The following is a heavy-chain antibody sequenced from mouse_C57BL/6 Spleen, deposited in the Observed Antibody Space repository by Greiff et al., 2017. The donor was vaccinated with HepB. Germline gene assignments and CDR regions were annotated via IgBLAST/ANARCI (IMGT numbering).Heavy chain of an antibody. CDR2: INPYNGGT. CDR3: AIYDGPWFAY. V-gene: IGHV1-19*01. D-gene: IGHD2-3*01. J-gene: IGHJ3*01. CDR1: GYTFTDYY. Sequence: VQLQQSGPVLVKPGASVKMSCKASGYTFTDYYMNWVKQSHGKSLEWIGVINPYNGGTSYNQKFKGKATLTVDKSSSTAYMELNSLTSEDSAVYYCAIYDGPWFAYWGQGTLVTVSA.